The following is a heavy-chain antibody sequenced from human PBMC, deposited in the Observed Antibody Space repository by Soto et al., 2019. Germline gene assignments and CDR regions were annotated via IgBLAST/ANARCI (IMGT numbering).Heavy chain of an antibody. D-gene: IGHD6-13*01. CDR2: MNPNSGNT. Sequence: QVQLVQSGAEVKKPGASVKVSCKASGYTFTSYDINWVRQATGQGLEWMGWMNPNSGNTGYAQKFQGRVTMNRNTSISTAYMELSSLRSEDTAVYYCARAGYSSSWSVYYYYYYYMDVWGKGTTVTVSS. J-gene: IGHJ6*03. V-gene: IGHV1-8*01. CDR1: GYTFTSYD. CDR3: ARAGYSSSWSVYYYYYYYMDV.